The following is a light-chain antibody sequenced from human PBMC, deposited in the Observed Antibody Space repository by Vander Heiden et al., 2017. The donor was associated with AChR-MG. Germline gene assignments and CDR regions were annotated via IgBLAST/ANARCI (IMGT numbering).Light chain of an antibody. CDR2: SAS. CDR3: QQSYSLFT. V-gene: IGKV1-39*01. Sequence: DTQMTQPQSSLSASVGDRVTTTCPASQTIRSYLYWYQQKPGKAPNLLVYSASSLQSGVPSRFSGSGSGTDFTLTISRLQPEDFATYYCQQSYSLFTFGHGTKVEIK. CDR1: QTIRSY. J-gene: IGKJ3*01.